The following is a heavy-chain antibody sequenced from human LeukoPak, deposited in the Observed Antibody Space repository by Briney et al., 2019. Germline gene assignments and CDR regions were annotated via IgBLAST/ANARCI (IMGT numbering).Heavy chain of an antibody. CDR1: GGSISSGGYY. D-gene: IGHD7-27*01. V-gene: IGHV4-31*03. CDR3: AREDKPGYFDY. Sequence: SETLSLTCTVSGGSISSGGYYWSWTRQHPGKGLEWIGYIYYSGSTYYNPSLKRRVTISVDTSKNQFSLKLSSVTAADTAVYYCAREDKPGYFDYWGQGTLVTVSS. J-gene: IGHJ4*02. CDR2: IYYSGST.